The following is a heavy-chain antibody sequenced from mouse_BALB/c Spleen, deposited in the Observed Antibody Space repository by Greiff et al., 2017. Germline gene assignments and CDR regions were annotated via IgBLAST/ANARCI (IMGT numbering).Heavy chain of an antibody. D-gene: IGHD2-3*01. CDR2: IYPGDGDT. CDR1: GYTFTSYW. V-gene: IGHV1-87*01. J-gene: IGHJ2*01. Sequence: VKLQESGAELARPGASVKLSCKASGYTFTSYWMQWVKQRPGQGLEWIGAIYPGDGDTRYTQKFKGKATLTADKSSSTAYMQLSSLASEDSAVYYCARWGDEWGQGTTLTVSS. CDR3: ARWGDE.